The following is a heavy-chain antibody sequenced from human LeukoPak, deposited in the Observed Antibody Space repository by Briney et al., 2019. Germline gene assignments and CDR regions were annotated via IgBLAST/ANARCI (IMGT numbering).Heavy chain of an antibody. CDR1: GFPFSSYW. D-gene: IGHD5-24*01. V-gene: IGHV3-7*01. J-gene: IGHJ4*02. Sequence: GGSLRLSCAASGFPFSSYWMSWVRQARGKGLEWVANLNEDGSKRYYVASVKGRFTISRDNAKNPLYLQMDSLRVEDTAPYYCARDGRDGFIDYWGQGTLVTVSS. CDR3: ARDGRDGFIDY. CDR2: LNEDGSKR.